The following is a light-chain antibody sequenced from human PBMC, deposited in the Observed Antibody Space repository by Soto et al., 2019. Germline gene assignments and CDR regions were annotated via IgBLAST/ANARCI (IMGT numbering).Light chain of an antibody. CDR3: QQYNNWSRT. CDR2: GVS. Sequence: EIVMTQSPATLSVSPGERATLSCRASQSVSSNLAWYQQKPGQAPRLLIYGVSTRATGIPARFSGSGSGTEFTLTISSLQSEDFAVCYCQQYNNWSRTFGQGTKVEIK. CDR1: QSVSSN. J-gene: IGKJ1*01. V-gene: IGKV3-15*01.